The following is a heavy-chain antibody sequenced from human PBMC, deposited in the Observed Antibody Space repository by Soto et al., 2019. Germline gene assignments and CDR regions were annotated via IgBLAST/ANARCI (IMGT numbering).Heavy chain of an antibody. V-gene: IGHV3-30*18. CDR2: ISWDGLAQ. CDR3: AKETIQVGGPNYFDY. J-gene: IGHJ4*02. CDR1: GFTFGRYG. Sequence: VQLVESGGGVVQPGRSLRLLCEASGFTFGRYGMHWVCQAPGMGLEWVAVISWDGLAQYYGDSVRGRFTISRDNSQSTLYLQMNSLRTEDTAIYYCAKETIQVGGPNYFDYWGQGVLVTVSS. D-gene: IGHD1-1*01.